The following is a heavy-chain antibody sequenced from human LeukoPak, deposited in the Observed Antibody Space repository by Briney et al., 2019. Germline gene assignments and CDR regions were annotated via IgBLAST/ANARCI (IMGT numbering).Heavy chain of an antibody. CDR2: IKKDGSEK. Sequence: GGSLRLSCAASGFTFSSYAMSWVRQAPGKGLEWVANIKKDGSEKYYVDSVKGRFIISRDDAKKSVYLHMNSLRAEDTAVYYCARDWRAMTVAYWGQGTLVTVFS. CDR1: GFTFSSYA. D-gene: IGHD4/OR15-4a*01. V-gene: IGHV3-7*01. J-gene: IGHJ4*02. CDR3: ARDWRAMTVAY.